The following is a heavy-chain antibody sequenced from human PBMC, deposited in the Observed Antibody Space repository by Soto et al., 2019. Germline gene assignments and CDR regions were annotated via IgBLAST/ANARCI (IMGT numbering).Heavy chain of an antibody. D-gene: IGHD2-21*01. Sequence: ASVKVSCKASGYTFTSYDINWVRQATGQGLEWMGWMNPNSGNTGYAQKFQGRVTMTRDTSTSTVYMELSSLRSEDTAVYYCARGGVMAKTTVDYWGQGTLVTVSS. J-gene: IGHJ4*02. CDR3: ARGGVMAKTTVDY. CDR1: GYTFTSYD. V-gene: IGHV1-8*01. CDR2: MNPNSGNT.